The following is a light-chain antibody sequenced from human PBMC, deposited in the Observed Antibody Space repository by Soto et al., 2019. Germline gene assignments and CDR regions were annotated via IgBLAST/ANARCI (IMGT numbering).Light chain of an antibody. V-gene: IGKV1-39*01. CDR1: QSISSY. CDR3: QQYDYSRT. CDR2: DVS. Sequence: DIQMTQSPSSLSASVGDRVTITCRASQSISSYLNWYQQKPGKAPKLLIFDVSNLESGVPSRFSGGGSGTDFTLTISSLHSDDFATYYCQQYDYSRTFGRGTKVDLK. J-gene: IGKJ1*01.